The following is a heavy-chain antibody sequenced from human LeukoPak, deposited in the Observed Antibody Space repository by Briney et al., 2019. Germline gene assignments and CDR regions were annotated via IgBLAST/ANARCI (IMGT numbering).Heavy chain of an antibody. V-gene: IGHV3-66*01. CDR3: ARDRGELAVGATDYFDY. Sequence: ETLSLTCTVSGGSISSSSYYWGWIRQAPGKGLEWVSVIYSGGSTYYADSVKGRFTISRDNSKNTLYLQMNSLRAEDTAVYYCARDRGELAVGATDYFDYWGREPWSPSPQ. D-gene: IGHD1-26*01. J-gene: IGHJ4*02. CDR1: GGSISSSSYY. CDR2: IYSGGST.